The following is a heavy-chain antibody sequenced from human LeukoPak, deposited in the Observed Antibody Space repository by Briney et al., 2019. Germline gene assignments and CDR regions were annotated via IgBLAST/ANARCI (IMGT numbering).Heavy chain of an antibody. CDR1: GYIFTAYA. Sequence: ASVKVSCKASGYIFTAYAMNWVRQTPGQGLEWMGWINTNTGNPTYAQDFTGRFVFSLDTSVSTAYLQISNLDYEDTAVYYCARDRGSGWYELDYWGQGTLVAVSS. CDR3: ARDRGSGWYELDY. J-gene: IGHJ4*02. D-gene: IGHD6-19*01. V-gene: IGHV7-4-1*02. CDR2: INTNTGNP.